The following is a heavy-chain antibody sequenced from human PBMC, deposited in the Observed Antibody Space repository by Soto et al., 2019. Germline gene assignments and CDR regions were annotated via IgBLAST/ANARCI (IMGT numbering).Heavy chain of an antibody. D-gene: IGHD3-22*01. CDR3: ARQYDSSGYYYYYYGMDV. V-gene: IGHV4-39*01. CDR2: IYYSGST. CDR1: GGSISSSSYY. Sequence: PSETLSLTCTVSGGSISSSSYYWGWIRQPPGKGLEWIGSIYYSGSTYYNPSLKSRVTISVDTSKNQFSLKLSSVTAADKAVYNCARQYDSSGYYYYYYGMDVWGQGTTVTVS. J-gene: IGHJ6*02.